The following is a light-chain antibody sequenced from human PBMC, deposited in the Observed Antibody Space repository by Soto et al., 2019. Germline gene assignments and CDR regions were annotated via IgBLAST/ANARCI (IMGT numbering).Light chain of an antibody. J-gene: IGKJ4*01. V-gene: IGKV4-1*01. CDR2: WAS. Sequence: DIVMTQSPDSLAVSLGERATINCKSSQSILYSPNNKNYLAWYQQKPGQPPKLLIYWASTRESGVPDRFSGSGSGTEFTLTISSLQAEDVAVYYCQQYYSSPAVTFGGGTKVEIK. CDR1: QSILYSPNNKNY. CDR3: QQYYSSPAVT.